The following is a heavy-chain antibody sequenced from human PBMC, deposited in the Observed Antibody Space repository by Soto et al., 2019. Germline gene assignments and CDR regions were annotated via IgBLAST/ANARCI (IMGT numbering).Heavy chain of an antibody. CDR2: IWYDGSNK. J-gene: IGHJ4*02. CDR1: GFTFSSYG. Sequence: QVQLVESGGGVVQPGRSLRLSCAASGFTFSSYGMHWVRQAPGKGLEWVAVIWYDGSNKYYADSVKGRFTISRDNSKNTRYLQMNSLRAEDTAVYYCARDSAYDGYWGQGTLVTVSS. V-gene: IGHV3-33*01. CDR3: ARDSAYDGY. D-gene: IGHD1-1*01.